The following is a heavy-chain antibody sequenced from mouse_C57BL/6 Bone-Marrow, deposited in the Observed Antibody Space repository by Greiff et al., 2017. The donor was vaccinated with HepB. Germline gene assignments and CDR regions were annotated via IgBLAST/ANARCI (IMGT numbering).Heavy chain of an antibody. Sequence: EVQLVESGGGLVQPGGSLSLSCAASGFTFTDYYMSWVRQPPGKALEWLGFIRNKANGYTTEYSASVKGRFTISRDNSQSILYLQMNALRAEDSATYYCARYYEAFDYWGQGTTLTVSS. J-gene: IGHJ2*01. CDR2: IRNKANGYTT. D-gene: IGHD2-12*01. V-gene: IGHV7-3*01. CDR3: ARYYEAFDY. CDR1: GFTFTDYY.